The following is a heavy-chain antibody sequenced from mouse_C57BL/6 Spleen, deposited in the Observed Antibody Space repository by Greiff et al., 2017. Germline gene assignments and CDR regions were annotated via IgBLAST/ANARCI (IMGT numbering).Heavy chain of an antibody. Sequence: EVQLVESGGDLVKPGGSLKLSCAASGFTFSSYGMSWVRQTPDKRLEWVATISSGVGYTYYPASVKGRFTISGDNAKNTLYLQVSSLKSDDTSVYYGVRHWADCSTYYFAMGGWGNRTSVA. V-gene: IGHV5-6*01. CDR2: ISSGVGYT. J-gene: IGHJ4*01. CDR3: VRHWADCSTYYFAMGG. CDR1: GFTFSSYG. D-gene: IGHD5-1*01.